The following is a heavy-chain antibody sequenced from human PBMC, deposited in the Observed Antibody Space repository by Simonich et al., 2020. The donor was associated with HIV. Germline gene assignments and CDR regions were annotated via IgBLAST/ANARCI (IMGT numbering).Heavy chain of an antibody. CDR2: INPKSGGA. CDR1: GTPFPANP. J-gene: IGHJ3*01. V-gene: IGHV1-2*02. CDR3: AREGAMLDDAFDV. Sequence: QVQLVQSGAEVKTPGAQVKVPCKASGTPFPANPFHWVQQAPGQGLGWWGWINPKSGGADYAKNFKGRVTMTRDTSMSTAYMELSSLTSDDTAVYFCAREGAMLDDAFDVWGQGTMLTVSS. D-gene: IGHD3-10*02.